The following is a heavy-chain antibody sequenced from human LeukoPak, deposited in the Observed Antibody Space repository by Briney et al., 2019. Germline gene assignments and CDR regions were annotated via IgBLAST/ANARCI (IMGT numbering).Heavy chain of an antibody. J-gene: IGHJ4*02. CDR2: INPSGGST. D-gene: IGHD3-3*01. Sequence: GASVKVSCKASGYTFTSYYMHWVRQAPGQGLEWMGIINPSGGSTSYAQKFQGRVTMTRDTSTSTVYMELSSLRSDDTAVYYCARDALEWPIDYWGQGTLVTVSS. CDR1: GYTFTSYY. CDR3: ARDALEWPIDY. V-gene: IGHV1-46*01.